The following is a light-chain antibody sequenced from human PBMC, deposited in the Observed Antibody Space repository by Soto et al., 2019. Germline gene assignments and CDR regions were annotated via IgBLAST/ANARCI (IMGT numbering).Light chain of an antibody. CDR2: EVS. Sequence: SALTQPASVSGSPGQSITISCSGTSSDVGGYNYVSWYQQNPGKAPKLIIYEVSNRPSGVSNRFSGSKSGNTASLTISGLQAEDEADYYCISYSGSSSSYVFGTGTKVTVL. J-gene: IGLJ1*01. CDR3: ISYSGSSSSYV. CDR1: SSDVGGYNY. V-gene: IGLV2-14*01.